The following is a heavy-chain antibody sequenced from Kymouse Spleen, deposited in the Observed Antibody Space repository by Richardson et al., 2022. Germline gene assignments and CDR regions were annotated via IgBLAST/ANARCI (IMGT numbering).Heavy chain of an antibody. Sequence: QVQLVESGGGVVQPGRSLRLSCAASGFTFSSYGMHWVRQAPGKGLEWVAVIWYDGSNKYYADSVKGRFTISRDNSKNTLYLQMNSLRAEDTAVYYCAREHWNYQGGNWFDPWGQGTLVTVSS. CDR3: AREHWNYQGGNWFDP. CDR2: IWYDGSNK. CDR1: GFTFSSYG. D-gene: IGHD1-7*01. J-gene: IGHJ5*02. V-gene: IGHV3-33*01.